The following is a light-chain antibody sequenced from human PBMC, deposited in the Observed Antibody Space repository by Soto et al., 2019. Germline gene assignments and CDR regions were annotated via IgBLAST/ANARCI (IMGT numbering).Light chain of an antibody. J-gene: IGLJ1*01. CDR3: SSYTRSSTPYV. Sequence: QSVLTQPASLSGSPGQSITISCTGTSSNGGGYNYVSWYPQHPDKAPKLMIYDVTNRPSGVSDRFSGSKSGNTSSLTISGLQAEYEADYNCSSYTRSSTPYVCGTWTKVPVL. CDR2: DVT. V-gene: IGLV2-14*01. CDR1: SSNGGGYNY.